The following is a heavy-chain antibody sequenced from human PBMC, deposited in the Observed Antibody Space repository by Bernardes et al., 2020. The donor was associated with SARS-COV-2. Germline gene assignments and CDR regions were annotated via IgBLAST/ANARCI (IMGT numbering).Heavy chain of an antibody. J-gene: IGHJ4*02. CDR2: IYPGDSET. CDR3: AKVFTFGPYGDYDY. V-gene: IGHV5-51*01. Sequence: GESLKISCKSSGYTFTTYWIGWVRQMPGKGLEWMGIIYPGDSETRYSPSFQGQVTISADKSISTAYLQWNSLRAEDTAVYYCAKVFTFGPYGDYDYWGQGTLVTVSS. D-gene: IGHD4-17*01. CDR1: GYTFTTYW.